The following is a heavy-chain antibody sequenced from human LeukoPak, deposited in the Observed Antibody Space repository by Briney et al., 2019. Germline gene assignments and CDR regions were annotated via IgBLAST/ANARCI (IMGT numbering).Heavy chain of an antibody. CDR2: INTNTGNP. CDR3: ARDGPTVVVGDTNPFNI. Sequence: GASVKVSCKASGYTFTSYAMNWVRQAPGQGLEWMGWINTNTGNPTYAQGFTGRFVFSLDTSVSTAYLQISSLKAEDTAVYYCARDGPTVVVGDTNPFNIWGQGTMVTVSS. CDR1: GYTFTSYA. D-gene: IGHD1-26*01. J-gene: IGHJ3*02. V-gene: IGHV7-4-1*02.